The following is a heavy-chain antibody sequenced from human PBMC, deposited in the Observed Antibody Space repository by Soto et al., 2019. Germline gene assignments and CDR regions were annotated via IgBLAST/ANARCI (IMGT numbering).Heavy chain of an antibody. V-gene: IGHV1-69*01. CDR1: GGTFSSYA. CDR3: ASGYSSRWYQTAPRYYYYGMDV. CDR2: IIPIFGTA. J-gene: IGHJ6*02. Sequence: QVQLVQSGAEVKKPGSSVKVSCKASGGTFSSYAISWVRQAPGQGLEWMGGIIPIFGTANYAQKFQGRVTITADESASTAYMELSSLRSEDTAVYYCASGYSSRWYQTAPRYYYYGMDVWGQGTTVTVAS. D-gene: IGHD6-13*01.